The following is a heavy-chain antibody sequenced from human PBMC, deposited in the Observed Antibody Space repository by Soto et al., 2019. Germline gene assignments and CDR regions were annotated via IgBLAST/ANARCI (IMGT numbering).Heavy chain of an antibody. CDR3: AKGGGGYGSGSSPCWY. V-gene: IGHV3-23*01. CDR2: ISGSGGST. Sequence: EVQLLESGGGLVQPGGSLRLSCAASGFTFSSYAMSWVRQAPGKGLEWVSGISGSGGSTYYADSVKGRFTISRDNSKNWLCGQMWSLRAAERAVYYCAKGGGGYGSGSSPCWYWGGGTLGTVSS. CDR1: GFTFSSYA. J-gene: IGHJ4*02. D-gene: IGHD3-10*01.